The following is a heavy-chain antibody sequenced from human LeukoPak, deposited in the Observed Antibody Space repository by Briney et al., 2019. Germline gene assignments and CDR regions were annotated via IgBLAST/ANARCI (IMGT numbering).Heavy chain of an antibody. CDR2: IYYSGST. D-gene: IGHD6-13*01. CDR1: GGSISSYY. J-gene: IGHJ3*02. CDR3: ARDLGEAADDAFDI. V-gene: IGHV4-59*01. Sequence: PSETLSLTCTVSGGSISSYYWSWIRQPPGKGLEWIGYIYYSGSTNYNPSLKSRVTISVDTSKNQLSLKLSSVTAADTAVYYCARDLGEAADDAFDIWGQGTMVTVSS.